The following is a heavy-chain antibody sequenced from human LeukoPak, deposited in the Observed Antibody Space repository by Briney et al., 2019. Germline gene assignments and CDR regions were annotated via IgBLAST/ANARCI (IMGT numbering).Heavy chain of an antibody. CDR1: GFTFSNYW. V-gene: IGHV3-7*03. CDR3: ARYYDGSTYNDAFDI. CDR2: IKQDGSER. Sequence: GGSLRLSCAASGFTFSNYWMTWVRQAPGKGLEWVANIKQDGSERFYVDSVKGRFTISRDNAKNSLYLQMNSLRAEDTAVYYCARYYDGSTYNDAFDIWGQGTMVTVSS. J-gene: IGHJ3*02. D-gene: IGHD3-22*01.